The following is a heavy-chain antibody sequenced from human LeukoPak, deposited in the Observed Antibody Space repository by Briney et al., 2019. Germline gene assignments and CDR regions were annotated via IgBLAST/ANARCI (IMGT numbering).Heavy chain of an antibody. CDR1: GGTFSSYA. CDR2: IIPILGIA. Sequence: ASVTVSCKASGGTFSSYAISWVRQAPGQGLEWMGRIIPILGIANYAQKFQGRVTITADKSTSTAYMELSSLRSEDTAVYYCAREGGSGSYYSPRYFDYWGQGTLVTVSS. J-gene: IGHJ4*02. D-gene: IGHD3-10*01. CDR3: AREGGSGSYYSPRYFDY. V-gene: IGHV1-69*04.